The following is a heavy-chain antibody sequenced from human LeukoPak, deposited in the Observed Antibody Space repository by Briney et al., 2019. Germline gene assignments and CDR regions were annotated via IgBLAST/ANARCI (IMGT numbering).Heavy chain of an antibody. J-gene: IGHJ3*02. Sequence: PSETLSLTWTVSGDSIGSHYWSWIRQPPGKGLEWIGYIFYVGSTSYNPSLKSRVTISVDTSKNQFSLKLNSVTAADTAVYYCARDYYDSRGEAFDIWGQGTMVTVSS. CDR3: ARDYYDSRGEAFDI. CDR2: IFYVGST. CDR1: GDSIGSHY. V-gene: IGHV4-59*11. D-gene: IGHD3-22*01.